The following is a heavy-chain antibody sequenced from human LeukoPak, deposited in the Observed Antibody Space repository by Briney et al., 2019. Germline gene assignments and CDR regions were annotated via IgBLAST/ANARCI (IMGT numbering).Heavy chain of an antibody. CDR3: ARDGCSGRSCYPGWFDP. CDR1: GASISSGDYF. Sequence: SQTLSLTCTVSGASISSGDYFWSWIRQHPGKGLEWIGYIRYSGSTNSNPSLKSRVTISVDTSKNQFSLKMTSVTAADTAVYYCARDGCSGRSCYPGWFDPWGQGTLVTVSS. D-gene: IGHD2-15*01. V-gene: IGHV4-31*03. CDR2: IRYSGST. J-gene: IGHJ5*02.